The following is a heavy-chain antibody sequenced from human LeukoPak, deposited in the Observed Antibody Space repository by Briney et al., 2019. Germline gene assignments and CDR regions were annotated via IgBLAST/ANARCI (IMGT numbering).Heavy chain of an antibody. CDR1: GYRFTSYD. D-gene: IGHD2-15*01. CDR3: ARVSPAASAIDFDH. J-gene: IGHJ4*02. Sequence: ASVTVSCKASGYRFTSYDVHWVRQASGQGLEWMGWMNPGTGVTGYAQNFQGRVIMTSDTSINTAYMDLSSLRSDDTAIYCARVSPAASAIDFDHWGQGTLVTVSS. V-gene: IGHV1-8*01. CDR2: MNPGTGVT.